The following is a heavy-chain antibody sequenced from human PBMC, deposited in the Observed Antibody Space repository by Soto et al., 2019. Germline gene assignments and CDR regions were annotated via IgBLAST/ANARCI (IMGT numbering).Heavy chain of an antibody. CDR1: GGSFSGYY. D-gene: IGHD3-22*01. Sequence: QVQLQQWGAGLLKPSETLSLTCAVYGGSFSGYYWSWIRQSPGKGLEWIGEINHSGSTNYNPSLKSRVTISVDTSKNQFSLKLSSVTAADTAVYYCARRRVYYYDSSGYYSGFDYWGQGTLVTVSS. J-gene: IGHJ4*02. V-gene: IGHV4-34*01. CDR2: INHSGST. CDR3: ARRRVYYYDSSGYYSGFDY.